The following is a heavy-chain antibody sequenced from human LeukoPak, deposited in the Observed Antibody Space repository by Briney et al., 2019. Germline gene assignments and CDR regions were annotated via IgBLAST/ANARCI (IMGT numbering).Heavy chain of an antibody. D-gene: IGHD5-18*01. V-gene: IGHV3-7*01. CDR2: IKTDGSQK. Sequence: GGSLRLCCADSGFTFSSHWVSWVRQAPGKGLEWVANIKTDGSQKYYVDSVKDRSTISRDNVKNSLFLQMNSLRAEDTAVYDCARGGGYSYGSFDYWGQGTLVTVSS. CDR3: ARGGGYSYGSFDY. J-gene: IGHJ4*02. CDR1: GFTFSSHW.